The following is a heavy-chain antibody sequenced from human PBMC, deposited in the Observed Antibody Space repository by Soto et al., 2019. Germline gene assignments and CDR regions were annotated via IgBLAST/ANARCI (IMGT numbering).Heavy chain of an antibody. CDR2: ISYDGSNK. V-gene: IGHV3-30*18. Sequence: GGSLRLSCAASGFTFSSYGMHWVRQAPGKGLEWVAVISYDGSNKYYADSVKGRFTISRDNSKNTLYLQMNSLRAEDTAVYYCAKGLGMNFNYGDYGYYGMDVWGQGTTVTVS. J-gene: IGHJ6*02. D-gene: IGHD4-17*01. CDR3: AKGLGMNFNYGDYGYYGMDV. CDR1: GFTFSSYG.